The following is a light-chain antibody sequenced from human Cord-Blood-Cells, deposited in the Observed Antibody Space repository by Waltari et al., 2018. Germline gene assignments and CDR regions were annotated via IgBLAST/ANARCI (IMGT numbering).Light chain of an antibody. Sequence: SHELTQPPSVSVALGQTARITCGGNNIGRKNVHWYQQKPGQAPVLVIYRDSNRPSGIPERFSGSNSGNTATLTISRAQAGDEADYYCQVWDSSTAWVFGGGTKLTVL. CDR1: NIGRKN. J-gene: IGLJ3*02. CDR3: QVWDSSTAWV. V-gene: IGLV3-9*01. CDR2: RDS.